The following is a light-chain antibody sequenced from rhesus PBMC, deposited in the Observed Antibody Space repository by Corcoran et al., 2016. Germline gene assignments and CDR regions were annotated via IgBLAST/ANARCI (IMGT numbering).Light chain of an antibody. V-gene: IGKV1-74*01. CDR3: QHGYGTLYS. CDR1: ENVNNY. Sequence: DIQMTQSPSSLSASVGDRVTITCRASENVNNYLNWYQQKPGKAPKLLTYKASTLQSGVPSRFSGSGSGTDYTFTISSLQPEDVATYYCQHGYGTLYSFGQGTKVEIK. CDR2: KAS. J-gene: IGKJ2*01.